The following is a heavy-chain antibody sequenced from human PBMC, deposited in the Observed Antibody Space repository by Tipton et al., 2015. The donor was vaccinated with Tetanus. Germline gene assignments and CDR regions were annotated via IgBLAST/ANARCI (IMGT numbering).Heavy chain of an antibody. V-gene: IGHV1-2*02. Sequence: QSGAEVKKPGASVKVSCKASGYTFTGYYMHWVRQAPGQGLEWMGWINPNSGGTNYAQKFQGRVTMARDTSISTAYMELSRLRSDDTAVYYCAREGCTNGVCYPYYYYGMDVWGQGTTVTVSS. CDR1: GYTFTGYY. CDR2: INPNSGGT. CDR3: AREGCTNGVCYPYYYYGMDV. J-gene: IGHJ6*02. D-gene: IGHD2-8*01.